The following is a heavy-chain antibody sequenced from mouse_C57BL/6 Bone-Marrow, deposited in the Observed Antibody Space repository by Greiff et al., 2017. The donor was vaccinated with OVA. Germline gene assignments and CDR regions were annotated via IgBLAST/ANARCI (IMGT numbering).Heavy chain of an antibody. CDR1: GFNIKDDY. D-gene: IGHD2-10*01. J-gene: IGHJ2*01. Sequence: EVQGVESGAELVRPGASVKLSCTASGFNIKDDYMHWVKQRPEQGLEWIGWIDPENGDTEYASKFQGKATITADTSSNTAYLQLSSLTSEDTAVYYCTTPYYGNFDYWGQGTTLTVSS. CDR2: IDPENGDT. V-gene: IGHV14-4*01. CDR3: TTPYYGNFDY.